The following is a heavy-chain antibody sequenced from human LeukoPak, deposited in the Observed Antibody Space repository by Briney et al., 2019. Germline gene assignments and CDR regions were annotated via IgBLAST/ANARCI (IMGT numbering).Heavy chain of an antibody. CDR1: GFTFSYAW. CDR2: IKEDGSDK. D-gene: IGHD3-10*01. J-gene: IGHJ4*02. V-gene: IGHV3-7*04. CDR3: ARVLWFGGIYYFDY. Sequence: GGSLRLSCEASGFTFSYAWMIWVRQVPGKGLEWVASIKEDGSDKYYVESVKGRFTISRENARNSLYLQMNSLRAEDTAVYYCARVLWFGGIYYFDYWGQGTLVTVSS.